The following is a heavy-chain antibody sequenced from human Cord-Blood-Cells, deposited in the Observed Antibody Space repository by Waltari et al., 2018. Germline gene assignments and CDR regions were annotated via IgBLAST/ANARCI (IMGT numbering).Heavy chain of an antibody. J-gene: IGHJ5*02. Sequence: QVQLQQWGAGLFKPSETLSLTCAVYGGSFSGYYWSWTHQPPGKGLEWIGEINHSGSTNYNPSLKSRVTISVDTSKNQFSLKLSSVTAADTAVYYCAREQDIVVVPAANWFDPWGQGTLVTVSS. CDR2: INHSGST. V-gene: IGHV4-34*01. CDR3: AREQDIVVVPAANWFDP. CDR1: GGSFSGYY. D-gene: IGHD2-2*01.